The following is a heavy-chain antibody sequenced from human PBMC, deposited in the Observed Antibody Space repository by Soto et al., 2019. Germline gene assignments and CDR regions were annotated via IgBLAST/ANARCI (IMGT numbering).Heavy chain of an antibody. V-gene: IGHV1-46*03. D-gene: IGHD5-12*01. CDR2: INPNGGST. J-gene: IGHJ3*02. CDR3: GRKQWRRPGGGGTEPLDI. CDR1: GYSFTSQY. Sequence: QVQLVQSGAEVKKPGASVKISCKASGYSFTSQYVHWVRQAPGQGLEWMGIINPNGGSTTYAQKFRGRAPMNRDTSPSTVHVGVSSLTSEDTAVYYCGRKQWRRPGGGGTEPLDIWGQGTMVTVAS.